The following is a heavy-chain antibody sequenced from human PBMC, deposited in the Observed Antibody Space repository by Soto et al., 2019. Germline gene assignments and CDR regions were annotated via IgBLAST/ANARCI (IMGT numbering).Heavy chain of an antibody. CDR1: RGSINTNY. J-gene: IGHJ4*02. CDR2: MYYTGST. Sequence: SETLSLTCPVSRGSINTNYWSWIRQTPGKGLEWIGYMYYTGSTNYNPSFESRVTISVDQSKNQFSLKMSSVTAADTAVYYCARTSSQWLTFDYWGQGTLVTVSS. V-gene: IGHV4-59*01. D-gene: IGHD5-12*01. CDR3: ARTSSQWLTFDY.